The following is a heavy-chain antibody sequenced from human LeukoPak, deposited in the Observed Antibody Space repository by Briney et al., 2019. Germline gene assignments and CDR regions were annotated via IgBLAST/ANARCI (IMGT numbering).Heavy chain of an antibody. V-gene: IGHV4-39*02. D-gene: IGHD3-16*01. CDR3: AAGGDDAKAGY. Sequence: SETLSLTCSVYGASITSGRYYWSWLRQAPGQGLEWIGTIHYSGTPTFYNPSLESRVSLFSDTSRNDFSLRLRSVTAADTAVYYCAAGGDDAKAGYWGQGTLVTVSS. CDR1: GASITSGRYY. CDR2: IHYSGTPT. J-gene: IGHJ4*02.